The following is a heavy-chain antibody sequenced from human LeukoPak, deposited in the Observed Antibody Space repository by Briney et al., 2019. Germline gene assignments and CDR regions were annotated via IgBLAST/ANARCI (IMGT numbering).Heavy chain of an antibody. CDR1: GYTFTSYY. CDR3: ARVPDPDIVVVPAAFNWFDP. J-gene: IGHJ5*02. CDR2: INPNSGGT. Sequence: ASVKVSCKASGYTFTSYYMHWVRQAPGQGLEWMGWINPNSGGTNYAQKFQGRVTMTRDTSISTAYMELSRLRSDDTAVYYCARVPDPDIVVVPAAFNWFDPWGQGTLVTVSS. D-gene: IGHD2-2*01. V-gene: IGHV1-2*02.